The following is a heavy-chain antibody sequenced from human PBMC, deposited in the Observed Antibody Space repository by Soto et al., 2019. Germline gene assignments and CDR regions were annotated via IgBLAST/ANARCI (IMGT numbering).Heavy chain of an antibody. D-gene: IGHD2-2*01. V-gene: IGHV1-69*01. Sequence: QVQLVQSGAEVKKPGSSVKVSCKASGGTFSSYAISWVRQAPGQGLEWMGGIIPIFGTANYAQKFQGRVTMTADESTSTAYMELSSLRSEDPAGYYCARSLEDIVVVPAALYYYYYYGMDVWGQGTTVTVSS. CDR2: IIPIFGTA. CDR1: GGTFSSYA. CDR3: ARSLEDIVVVPAALYYYYYYGMDV. J-gene: IGHJ6*02.